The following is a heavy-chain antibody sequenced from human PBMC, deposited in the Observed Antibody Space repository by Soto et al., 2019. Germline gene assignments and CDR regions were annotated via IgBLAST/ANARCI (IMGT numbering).Heavy chain of an antibody. CDR3: AKDGFSGNSTNWFDP. CDR2: ISWNSGSV. J-gene: IGHJ5*02. CDR1: GFTFDDDA. V-gene: IGHV3-9*01. Sequence: EVQLVESGGGLVQPGRSLRLSCAASGFTFDDDAMHWVRQAPGKGLEWVSGISWNSGSVGYADSVKGRFTISRDNTRNSLYLQMNSLRPEDTAFYYCAKDGFSGNSTNWFDPWGQGTLVTVSS. D-gene: IGHD3-10*01.